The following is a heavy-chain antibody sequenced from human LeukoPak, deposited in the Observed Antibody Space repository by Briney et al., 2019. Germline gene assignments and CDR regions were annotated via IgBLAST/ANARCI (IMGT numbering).Heavy chain of an antibody. CDR3: ARVGQWELHGDFDY. D-gene: IGHD1-26*01. V-gene: IGHV4-4*07. Sequence: PSETLSLTCTVSGGSINSYWSWIRQPAGKGLKWIGRISGSGTITYNPALQSRLSISIDTSKNQFSLKLSSVTAADTAVYYCARVGQWELHGDFDYWGQGTLVTVSS. J-gene: IGHJ4*02. CDR2: ISGSGTI. CDR1: GGSINSY.